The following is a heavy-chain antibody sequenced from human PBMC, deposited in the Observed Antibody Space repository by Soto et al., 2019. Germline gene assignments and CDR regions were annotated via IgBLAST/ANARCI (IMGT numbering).Heavy chain of an antibody. CDR3: ACGDYGWYFDR. Sequence: QLQLQGSGPGLVKPSETLSLTCTVSGGSLSSSSYYWGWIRQPPGKGLEWIATIYYGASTYYSPSLKSRVTISADTSKNQFSLKLTSVTAADTALYYCACGDYGWYFDRWGRGTLVTVSS. J-gene: IGHJ2*01. CDR1: GGSLSSSSYY. CDR2: IYYGAST. V-gene: IGHV4-39*01. D-gene: IGHD2-21*02.